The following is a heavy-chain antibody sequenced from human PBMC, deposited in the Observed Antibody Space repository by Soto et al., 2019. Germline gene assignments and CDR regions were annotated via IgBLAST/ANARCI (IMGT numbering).Heavy chain of an antibody. CDR3: ARGGHVVVVTAALDY. V-gene: IGHV1-46*01. Sequence: QVQLVQSGAEVKKPGASVKVSCKASGDTFTDYYIHWVRQAPGQGLEWMGTVNPSGGHTTYAQHFLGRMTXNXXXSXXTLYMELTSLTSEDTAVYYCARGGHVVVVTAALDYWGQGTLVTVSS. CDR1: GDTFTDYY. CDR2: VNPSGGHT. D-gene: IGHD2-21*02. J-gene: IGHJ4*02.